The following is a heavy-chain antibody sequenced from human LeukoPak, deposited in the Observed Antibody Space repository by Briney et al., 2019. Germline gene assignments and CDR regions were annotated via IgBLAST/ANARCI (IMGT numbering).Heavy chain of an antibody. CDR1: GFTFSNYW. Sequence: PGGSLRISCVASGFTFSNYWMHWVRQAPGKGLVWVSRISPDGSITTYADSVRGRFTISRDNAKNTLFLQMSTPRADDTAVYFCANMNPLAQWGQGTLVTVSS. CDR3: ANMNPLAQ. CDR2: ISPDGSIT. J-gene: IGHJ4*02. D-gene: IGHD1-14*01. V-gene: IGHV3-74*01.